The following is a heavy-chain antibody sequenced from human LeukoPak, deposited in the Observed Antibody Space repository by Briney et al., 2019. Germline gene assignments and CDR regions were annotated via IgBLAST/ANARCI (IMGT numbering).Heavy chain of an antibody. V-gene: IGHV3-23*01. CDR2: ISGSSDST. D-gene: IGHD2-8*01. Sequence: GGSLRLSCAASGFTFSNYAMTWVRQAPGKGLEWVSSISGSSDSTYYADSVKGRFTIFRDNSKNTLYLQMNSLRAEDTAVYYCTKGRANDVLEYFQYWGQGTLVTVSS. CDR1: GFTFSNYA. J-gene: IGHJ1*01. CDR3: TKGRANDVLEYFQY.